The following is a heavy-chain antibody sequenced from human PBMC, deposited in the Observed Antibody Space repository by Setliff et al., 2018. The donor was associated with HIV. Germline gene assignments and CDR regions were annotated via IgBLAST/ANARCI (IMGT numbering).Heavy chain of an antibody. CDR1: GGSISSYY. CDR2: IYYSGST. D-gene: IGHD6-13*01. J-gene: IGHJ1*01. CDR3: ARHVSGLAAAGTYFQH. Sequence: PSETLSLTCTVSGGSISSYYWSWIRQPPGKGLEWIGYIYYSGSTNYNPSLKSRVTISVDTSKNQFSLKLSSVTAADTAMYYCARHVSGLAAAGTYFQHWGQGTLVTVSS. V-gene: IGHV4-59*01.